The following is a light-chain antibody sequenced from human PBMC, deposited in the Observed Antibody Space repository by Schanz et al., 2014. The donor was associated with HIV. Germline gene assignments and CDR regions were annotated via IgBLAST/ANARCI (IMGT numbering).Light chain of an antibody. V-gene: IGLV2-23*01. CDR2: EGS. CDR3: CSYAITTYV. J-gene: IGLJ1*01. Sequence: QSVLTQPAFVSGSPGQSITISCTGTNSDIGGFNFVSWYRQHPGKAPKLMVYEGSKRPLGVSNRFSGSKSGNTASLTISGLQAEDEADYYCCSYAITTYVFGTGTKLTVL. CDR1: NSDIGGFNF.